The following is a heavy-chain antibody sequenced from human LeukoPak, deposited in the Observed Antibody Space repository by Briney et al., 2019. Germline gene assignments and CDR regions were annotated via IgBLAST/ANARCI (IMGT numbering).Heavy chain of an antibody. CDR3: ARIGGSGLLYYFDY. CDR1: GFSVSRNY. D-gene: IGHD6-19*01. J-gene: IGHJ4*02. V-gene: IGHV3-53*01. Sequence: GGSLRLSCAASGFSVSRNYMSWVRQAPGKGLEWVSVIYSGGTTYYADSVEGRFTISRDNSKNTLYLQMNSLRAEDTAIYYCARIGGSGLLYYFDYWGQGTLVTVSS. CDR2: IYSGGTT.